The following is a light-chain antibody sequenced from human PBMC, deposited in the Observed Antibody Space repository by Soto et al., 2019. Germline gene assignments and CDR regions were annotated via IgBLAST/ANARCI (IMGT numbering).Light chain of an antibody. V-gene: IGLV3-21*04. CDR3: HVWDSESDHPI. CDR2: NEI. CDR1: SIGSKS. J-gene: IGLJ2*01. Sequence: SYELTQPPSMSVALGKTARITCGGNSIGSKSVHWYQQRPGQAPVLVIYNEIERPSGIPERFSGSNSGNTATLTISRVDAGDEADYYCHVWDSESDHPIFGGGTKLTVL.